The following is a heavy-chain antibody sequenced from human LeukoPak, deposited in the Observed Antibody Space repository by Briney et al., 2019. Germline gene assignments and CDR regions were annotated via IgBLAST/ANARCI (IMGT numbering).Heavy chain of an antibody. CDR1: GFTFSDYY. CDR2: ISSSGSTI. D-gene: IGHD2-15*01. V-gene: IGHV3-11*01. CDR3: AREVSRYCSGGSCYHLNWFDP. J-gene: IGHJ5*02. Sequence: GGSLRLSCAASGFTFSDYYMSWIRQAPGKGLEWVSHISSSGSTIYNADSVKGRFTISRDNAKNSLYLQMNSLRAEDTAVYYCAREVSRYCSGGSCYHLNWFDPWGQGTLVTVSS.